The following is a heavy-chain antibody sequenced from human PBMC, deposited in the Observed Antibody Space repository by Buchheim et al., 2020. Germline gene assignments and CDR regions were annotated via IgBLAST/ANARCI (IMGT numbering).Heavy chain of an antibody. CDR1: GYTFTSYY. D-gene: IGHD2-8*01. V-gene: IGHV1-46*01. J-gene: IGHJ6*03. CDR3: AREINGQVYAMGYYYYYMDV. Sequence: QVQLVQSGAEVKKPGASVKVSCKASGYTFTSYYMHWVRQAPGQGLEWMGIINPSGGSTSYAQKFQGRVTMTRDTSTSTVYMELSSLRSEDTAVYYYAREINGQVYAMGYYYYYMDVWGKGTT. CDR2: INPSGGST.